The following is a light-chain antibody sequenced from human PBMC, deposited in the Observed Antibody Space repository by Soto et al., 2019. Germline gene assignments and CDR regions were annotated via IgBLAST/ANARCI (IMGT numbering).Light chain of an antibody. J-gene: IGKJ2*01. Sequence: EVVMTHSPASLSASPGEMVTLSCRASQNIRSSLAWYQQRPGQAPRLLIYDASTRATGIPPRFSGGGSGTEFTVTISSLQSEDFAIYYCQQYDIWPPYTFGQGTKVDI. V-gene: IGKV3-15*01. CDR3: QQYDIWPPYT. CDR1: QNIRSS. CDR2: DAS.